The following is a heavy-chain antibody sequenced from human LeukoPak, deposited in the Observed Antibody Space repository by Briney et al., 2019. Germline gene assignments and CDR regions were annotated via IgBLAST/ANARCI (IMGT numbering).Heavy chain of an antibody. CDR2: INPNTGAT. D-gene: IGHD6-19*01. V-gene: IGHV1-2*02. CDR3: ARDRVGSGWQRPWYFEF. Sequence: GASVKVCCKPSGYTFTGYYLDSVRQSPGQGLEWMGWINPNTGATIYAEKFQGRVTMTRDTSIVTAYMEMRSLSSDDTAVYYCARDRVGSGWQRPWYFEFWGQGTLITVSS. CDR1: GYTFTGYY. J-gene: IGHJ4*02.